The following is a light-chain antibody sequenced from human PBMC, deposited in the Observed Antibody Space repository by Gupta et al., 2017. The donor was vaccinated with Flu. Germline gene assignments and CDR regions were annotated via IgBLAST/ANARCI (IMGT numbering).Light chain of an antibody. CDR3: QQADNSPYT. V-gene: IGKV3-20*01. CDR2: GAS. Sequence: EIVLTQSPGTLSLSPGERATLSCRASQRINRNNYFAWYQQKPGQAPRLLITGASTRATGIPDRFSVSGSGTDFTLTISRLEPEDFAVYYCQQADNSPYTFGQGTKVEI. CDR1: QRINRNNY. J-gene: IGKJ2*01.